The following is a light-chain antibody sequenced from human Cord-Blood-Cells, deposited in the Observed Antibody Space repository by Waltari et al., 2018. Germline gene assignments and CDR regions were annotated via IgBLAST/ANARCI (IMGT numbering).Light chain of an antibody. V-gene: IGKV1-39*01. Sequence: DIEMTQSPSSLSASVGDRVTITCRTSQSISSYLNWYPQKPGKAPKLLIYAASSVKSGVPSRFIGSGSGTDFPLTISSLQPEDSATYYCQQSYSTPRTFGQGTKVEIK. J-gene: IGKJ1*01. CDR3: QQSYSTPRT. CDR2: AAS. CDR1: QSISSY.